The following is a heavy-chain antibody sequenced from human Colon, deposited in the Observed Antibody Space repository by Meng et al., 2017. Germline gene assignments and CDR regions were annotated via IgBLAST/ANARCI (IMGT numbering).Heavy chain of an antibody. J-gene: IGHJ5*02. CDR1: GGSISSGGYY. CDR3: ARASYGSGSPLGESWFDP. V-gene: IGHV4-31*03. Sequence: QVQRQESGPRLVKPSQTLSLPCTVSGGSISSGGYYWSWIRQHPGKGLEWIGYIHSSGSTYYNPSLRSRLTISVDTSKNQFSLKLSSVTAADTAVYYCARASYGSGSPLGESWFDPWGQGTLVTVSS. D-gene: IGHD3-10*01. CDR2: IHSSGST.